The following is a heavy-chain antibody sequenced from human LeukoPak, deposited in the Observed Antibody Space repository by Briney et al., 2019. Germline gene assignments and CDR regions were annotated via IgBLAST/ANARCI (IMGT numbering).Heavy chain of an antibody. CDR2: TYYRSKWYN. Sequence: SQTLSLTCAISGDSVSSNSAAWNWIRQSPSRGLEWLGRTYYRSKWYNDYAVSVKSRITINPDTSKNQFSLQLNSVTPEDTAVYYCAREGDSSGWLSHPFDYWGQGTLVTVSS. CDR3: AREGDSSGWLSHPFDY. J-gene: IGHJ4*02. V-gene: IGHV6-1*01. D-gene: IGHD6-19*01. CDR1: GDSVSSNSAA.